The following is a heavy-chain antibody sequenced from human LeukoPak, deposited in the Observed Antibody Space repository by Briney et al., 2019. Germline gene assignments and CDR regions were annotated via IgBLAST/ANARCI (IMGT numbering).Heavy chain of an antibody. J-gene: IGHJ5*02. D-gene: IGHD2-2*02. Sequence: GGSLRLSCAASGFTFSSYSMNWVRQAPGKGLEWVSSISSSSSYIYYADSVKGRFTISRDNAKNSLYLQMNSLRAEDTAVYYCARDRPGRYCSSTRCHTASPFDPWGQGTLVIVSS. CDR3: ARDRPGRYCSSTRCHTASPFDP. CDR2: ISSSSSYI. CDR1: GFTFSSYS. V-gene: IGHV3-21*01.